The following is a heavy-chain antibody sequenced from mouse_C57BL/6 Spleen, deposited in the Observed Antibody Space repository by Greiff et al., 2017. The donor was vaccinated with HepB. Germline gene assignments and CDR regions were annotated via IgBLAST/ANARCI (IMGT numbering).Heavy chain of an antibody. CDR2: IDPETGGT. V-gene: IGHV1-15*01. Sequence: VQLVESGAELVRPGASVTLSCKASGYTFTDYEMHWVKQTPVHGLEWIGAIDPETGGTAYNQKFKGKAILTADKSSSTAYMELRSLTSEDSAVYYCTRFITLDYWGQGTTLTVSS. CDR3: TRFITLDY. CDR1: GYTFTDYE. J-gene: IGHJ2*01. D-gene: IGHD1-1*01.